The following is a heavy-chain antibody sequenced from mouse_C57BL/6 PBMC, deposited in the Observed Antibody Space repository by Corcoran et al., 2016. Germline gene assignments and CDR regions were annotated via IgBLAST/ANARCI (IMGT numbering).Heavy chain of an antibody. V-gene: IGHV9-3*01. J-gene: IGHJ2*01. CDR2: INTYSGVP. Sequence: QIQLVQSGPELKKPGETVKISCKASGYTFTTYGLSWVKQAPGKGLKWMGWINTYSGVPTYADDFKGRVAFSLETSAITAYLQINNLKNEDTATYFCAIYYYGSSYKNLDYWGQGTTLTVSS. CDR3: AIYYYGSSYKNLDY. CDR1: GYTFTTYG. D-gene: IGHD1-1*01.